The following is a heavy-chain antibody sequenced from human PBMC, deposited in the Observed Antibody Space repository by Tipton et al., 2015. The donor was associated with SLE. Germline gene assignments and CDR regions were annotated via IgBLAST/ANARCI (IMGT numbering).Heavy chain of an antibody. CDR3: ARQRLQPGGDCFDY. CDR1: GGPISGSFYY. D-gene: IGHD4-11*01. Sequence: TLSLTCTVSGGPISGSFYYWGWTRQPPGKGLEWIVSVYFTGSTYNNPSLKSRVSVSVDTSKTQFSLKLSSVTAADTAVFYCARQRLQPGGDCFDYWGQGTLVSVSS. CDR2: VYFTGST. V-gene: IGHV4-39*07. J-gene: IGHJ4*02.